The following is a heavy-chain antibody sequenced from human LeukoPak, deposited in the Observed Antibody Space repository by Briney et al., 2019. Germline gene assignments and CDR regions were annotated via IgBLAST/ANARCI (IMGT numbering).Heavy chain of an antibody. D-gene: IGHD4-11*01. Sequence: PGGSLRLSCAASGFTFSSYAMSWVRQAPGKGLEWVSAISGSGGSTYYADSVKGRFTISRDNSKNTLYLQMNSLRAEDTAVYYCTKNKVTFILASLTALDNWGQGTLVTVAS. CDR3: TKNKVTFILASLTALDN. V-gene: IGHV3-23*01. CDR1: GFTFSSYA. CDR2: ISGSGGST. J-gene: IGHJ4*02.